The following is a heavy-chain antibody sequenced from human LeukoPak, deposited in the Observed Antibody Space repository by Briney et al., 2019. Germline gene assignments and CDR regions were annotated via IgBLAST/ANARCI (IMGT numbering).Heavy chain of an antibody. CDR2: INPSGGST. J-gene: IGHJ4*02. CDR3: ASGVVAGTLGY. Sequence: ASVKVSCRASGYTFTSYYMHWVRQAPGQGLEWMGIINPSGGSTSYAQKFQGRVTMIRDTSTSTVYMELSSLRSEDTAVYYCASGVVAGTLGYWGQGTLVTVSS. V-gene: IGHV1-46*01. CDR1: GYTFTSYY. D-gene: IGHD6-19*01.